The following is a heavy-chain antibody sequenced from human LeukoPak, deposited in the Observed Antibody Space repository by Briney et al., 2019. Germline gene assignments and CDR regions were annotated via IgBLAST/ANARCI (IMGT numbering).Heavy chain of an antibody. CDR2: SYSGGTS. V-gene: IGHV3-53*01. Sequence: GGSLRLSCAASVFTVSPDHMSWVRQAPGKGLEGVGISYSGGTSQHAESVKGRFTISRDNSKNTLYLQMNSLRAVDTAWYSCARVWELSFDYWGQGTLVTVSS. CDR3: ARVWELSFDY. D-gene: IGHD1-26*01. J-gene: IGHJ4*02. CDR1: VFTVSPDH.